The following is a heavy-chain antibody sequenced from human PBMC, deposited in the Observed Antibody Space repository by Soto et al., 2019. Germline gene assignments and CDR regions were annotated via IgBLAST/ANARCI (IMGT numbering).Heavy chain of an antibody. Sequence: QVQLVQSGAEVKQPGSSVKVSCKASGDTFSSYTISWVRQAPGQGLEWMGEVIPMFGTTNYPRNFQGRVTITADESTSTAYMDLSGLTSEDTAIYYCAREVAYDNSGYSKFGYWGQGTLVTVSS. CDR1: GDTFSSYT. D-gene: IGHD3-22*01. J-gene: IGHJ4*02. CDR2: VIPMFGTT. CDR3: AREVAYDNSGYSKFGY. V-gene: IGHV1-69*01.